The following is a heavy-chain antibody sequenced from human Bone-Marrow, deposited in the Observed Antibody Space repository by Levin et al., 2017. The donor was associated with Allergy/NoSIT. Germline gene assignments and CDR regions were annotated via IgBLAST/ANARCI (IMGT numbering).Heavy chain of an antibody. Sequence: GESLKISCAGSGFTFSNYNMHWVRQAPGKGLEWVALISNDGSNKEYADSVKGRFTISRDNTKNTLYLQMNSLRVEDAAGYYCARRGVVARGSLFRDMNAFEIWGQGTTVTVSS. J-gene: IGHJ3*02. V-gene: IGHV3-30*04. D-gene: IGHD2-15*01. CDR1: GFTFSNYN. CDR2: ISNDGSNK. CDR3: ARRGVVARGSLFRDMNAFEI.